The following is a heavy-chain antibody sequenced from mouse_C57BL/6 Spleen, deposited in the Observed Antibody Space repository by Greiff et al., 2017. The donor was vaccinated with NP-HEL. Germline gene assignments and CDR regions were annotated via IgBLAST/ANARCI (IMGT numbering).Heavy chain of an antibody. CDR1: GYTFTSYW. CDR2: IHPNSGST. D-gene: IGHD2-4*01. Sequence: VQLQQPGAELVKPGASVKLSCKASGYTFTSYWMHWVKQRPGQGLEWIGMIHPNSGSTNYNEKFKSKATLTVDKSSSTAYMQLSSLTSEDSAVYYCASPPLGFYDYDGRAGFAYGGQGTLVTVSA. V-gene: IGHV1-64*01. J-gene: IGHJ3*01. CDR3: ASPPLGFYDYDGRAGFAY.